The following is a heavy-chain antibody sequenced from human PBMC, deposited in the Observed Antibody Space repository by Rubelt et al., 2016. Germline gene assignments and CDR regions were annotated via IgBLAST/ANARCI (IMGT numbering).Heavy chain of an antibody. V-gene: IGHV4-39*07. CDR3: ASHYGSGSLIDY. D-gene: IGHD3-10*01. J-gene: IGHJ4*02. CDR2: IYFSGST. CDR1: GGSISSSSYY. Sequence: QLQLQESGPGLVKPSETLSLTCTVSGGSISSSSYYWGWIRQPPGKGLEWIGSIYFSGSTAYNPSLKSRVTISVDTSKNQFSRKLSSVTAADTAVYYWASHYGSGSLIDYWGQGTLVTVSS.